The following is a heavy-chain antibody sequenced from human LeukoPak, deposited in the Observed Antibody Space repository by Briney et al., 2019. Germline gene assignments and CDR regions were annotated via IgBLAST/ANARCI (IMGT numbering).Heavy chain of an antibody. CDR1: GGSISSYY. CDR2: IYYSGST. V-gene: IGHV4-59*01. J-gene: IGHJ5*02. Sequence: PSETLSLTCTVSGGSISSYYWSWIRQPPGKGLEWIGYIYYSGSTNYNPSLKSRVTISVDTSKNQFSLKLSSVTAADTAVYYCASLYCSSTSCSSSWFDPWGQGTMVTVSS. D-gene: IGHD2-2*01. CDR3: ASLYCSSTSCSSSWFDP.